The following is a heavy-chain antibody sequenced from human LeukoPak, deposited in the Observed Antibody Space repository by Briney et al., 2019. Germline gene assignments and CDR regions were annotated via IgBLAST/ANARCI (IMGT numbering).Heavy chain of an antibody. V-gene: IGHV3-48*03. CDR3: ASADYDSSGYYYVNDY. CDR2: ISSSGSTI. J-gene: IGHJ4*02. Sequence: GGSLRLSCAASGFTVSTNYMNWVRQAPGKGLEWVSYISSSGSTIYYADSVKGRFTISRDNAKNSLYLQMNSLRAEDTAVYYCASADYDSSGYYYVNDYWGQGTLVTVSS. D-gene: IGHD3-22*01. CDR1: GFTVSTNY.